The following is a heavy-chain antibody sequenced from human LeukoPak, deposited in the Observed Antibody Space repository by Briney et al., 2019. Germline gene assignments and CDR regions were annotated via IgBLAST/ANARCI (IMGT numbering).Heavy chain of an antibody. D-gene: IGHD3-3*01. CDR3: ARQPVYDFWSGYYTTYYYYGMDV. J-gene: IGHJ6*02. Sequence: GASLQISCKGSGSSFTTYWIGWVRQLPGKGLEWMGIIYPGDSDTGYSPSFQGQVSISADKSISTAYLQWSSLKASDTAMYYCARQPVYDFWSGYYTTYYYYGMDVWGQGTTVTVSS. CDR1: GSSFTTYW. CDR2: IYPGDSDT. V-gene: IGHV5-51*01.